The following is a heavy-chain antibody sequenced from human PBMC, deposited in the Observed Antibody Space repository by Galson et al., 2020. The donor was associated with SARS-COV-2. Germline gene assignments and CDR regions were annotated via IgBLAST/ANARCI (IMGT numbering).Heavy chain of an antibody. J-gene: IGHJ4*02. D-gene: IGHD6-19*01. Sequence: TGGSLRLSCAASGFTLDDYAMHWVRQAPGKGLEWVSGITWNSGRIGYADSVKGRFTISRDNAKNSLYLQMNSLRAEDTALYYCAKDRVRLYSSDWNCLDYWGQGTLVTVSS. CDR2: ITWNSGRI. V-gene: IGHV3-9*01. CDR3: AKDRVRLYSSDWNCLDY. CDR1: GFTLDDYA.